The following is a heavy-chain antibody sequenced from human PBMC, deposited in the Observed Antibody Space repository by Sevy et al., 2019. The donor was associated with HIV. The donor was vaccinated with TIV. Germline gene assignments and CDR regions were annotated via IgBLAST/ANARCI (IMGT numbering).Heavy chain of an antibody. CDR2: IYNSGRT. CDR3: ARVGYNWNDVGY. J-gene: IGHJ4*02. CDR1: GGSIITYY. D-gene: IGHD1-20*01. Sequence: SETLSLTCTVSGGSIITYYWSWIRQAPGKGLGWIGDIYNSGRTNYNPPLKSRVTISIDTSKNHFFLKLSSVTAADTAVYYCARVGYNWNDVGYWGQGTLVTVSS. V-gene: IGHV4-59*01.